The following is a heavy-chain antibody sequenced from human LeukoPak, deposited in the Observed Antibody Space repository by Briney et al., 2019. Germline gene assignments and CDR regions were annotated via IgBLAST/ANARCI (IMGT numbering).Heavy chain of an antibody. V-gene: IGHV3-53*01. Sequence: GGSLGLSCAASGFTVNSNYMSWVRQAPGKGLEWVSIIYSDGTTYYADSVKGRFTISRDNSKNTLYLQMNSLRAEDTAVYYCAKASPLPGIYPLLFFDYWGQGTLVTVSS. CDR3: AKASPLPGIYPLLFFDY. CDR1: GFTVNSNY. J-gene: IGHJ4*02. CDR2: IYSDGTT. D-gene: IGHD2-2*02.